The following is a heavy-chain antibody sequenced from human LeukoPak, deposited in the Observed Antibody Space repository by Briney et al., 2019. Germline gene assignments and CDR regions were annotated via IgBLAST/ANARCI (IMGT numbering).Heavy chain of an antibody. CDR3: AKTTKCGGDCYSY. CDR2: ISGSGGST. D-gene: IGHD2-21*02. V-gene: IGHV3-23*01. J-gene: IGHJ4*02. Sequence: PGGSLRLSCAASGFTFSSYGMSWVRQAPGKGLEWVSAISGSGGSTYYADSVKGRFTISRDNSKNTLYLQMNSLRAEDTAVYYCAKTTKCGGDCYSYWGQGTLVTVSS. CDR1: GFTFSSYG.